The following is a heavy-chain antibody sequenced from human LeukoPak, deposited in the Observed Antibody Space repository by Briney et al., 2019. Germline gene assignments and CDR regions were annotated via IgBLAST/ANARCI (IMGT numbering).Heavy chain of an antibody. D-gene: IGHD2-2*01. J-gene: IGHJ6*03. V-gene: IGHV1-2*02. CDR1: GYTFTGYY. CDR3: ARMAAGCSSTSCYYYYYYMDV. Sequence: ASVKVSCKASGYTFTGYYMHWVQQAPGQGLEWMGWINPNSGGTNYAQKFQGRVTMTRDTSISTAYMELSRLRSDDTAVYYCARMAAGCSSTSCYYYYYYMDVWGKGTTVTVSS. CDR2: INPNSGGT.